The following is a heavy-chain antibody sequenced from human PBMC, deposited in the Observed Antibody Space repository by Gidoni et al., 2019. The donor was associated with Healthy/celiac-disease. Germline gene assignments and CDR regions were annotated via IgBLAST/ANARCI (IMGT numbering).Heavy chain of an antibody. CDR3: ARGGLTICGVAKGASFDY. D-gene: IGHD3-3*01. CDR1: GGPFSSYA. J-gene: IGHJ4*02. Sequence: QVQLVQSGAEVKKPGSSVKVSCKASGGPFSSYAIGWVRQAPGQGLEWMGGIIPIFGTANYAQKFQGRVTITAYESMSTAYMELSSLRSEDTAVYYCARGGLTICGVAKGASFDYWGQGTLVTVSS. V-gene: IGHV1-69*01. CDR2: IIPIFGTA.